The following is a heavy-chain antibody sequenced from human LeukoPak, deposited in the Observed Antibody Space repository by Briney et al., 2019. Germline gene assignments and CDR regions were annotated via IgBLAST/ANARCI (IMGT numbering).Heavy chain of an antibody. V-gene: IGHV4-34*01. CDR1: GGSFSDYY. J-gene: IGHJ5*01. D-gene: IGHD3-22*01. CDR3: ARGRGVVVRDWFDS. Sequence: PSETLSLTCAVYGGSFSDYYWTWIRQPPGKGLEWIGEINHSGSTNYNPSLKSRVIISVDTSKSKFSLELTSVIAADTAVYFCARGRGVVVRDWFDSWGQGTLVTVSS. CDR2: INHSGST.